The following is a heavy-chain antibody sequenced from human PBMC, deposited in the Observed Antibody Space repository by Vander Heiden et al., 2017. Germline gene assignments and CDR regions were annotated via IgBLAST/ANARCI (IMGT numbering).Heavy chain of an antibody. Sequence: QVQLVQSGAEVTQPGAPVKVSCKASGTTFTSHDINWVRQATGQGLEWMGWMNPNSGNTGYAQKFQGRVTMTRNTSISTAYMELSSLRSEDTAVYYCARARGIVVVVAAWKPFDPWGQGTLVTVSS. CDR2: MNPNSGNT. J-gene: IGHJ5*02. CDR3: ARARGIVVVVAAWKPFDP. CDR1: GTTFTSHD. D-gene: IGHD2-15*01. V-gene: IGHV1-8*01.